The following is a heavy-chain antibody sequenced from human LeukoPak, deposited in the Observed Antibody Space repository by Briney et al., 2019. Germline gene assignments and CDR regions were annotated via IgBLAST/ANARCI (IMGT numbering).Heavy chain of an antibody. CDR1: GGSISSYY. Sequence: SETLSLTCTVSGGSISSYYWSWIRQPAGKGLEWIGRIYTSGSTNCNPSLKSRVTMSVDTSKNQFSLKLSSVTAADTAVYYCARASRDGGSARINWFDPWGQGTLVTVSS. D-gene: IGHD2-15*01. CDR3: ARASRDGGSARINWFDP. CDR2: IYTSGST. J-gene: IGHJ5*02. V-gene: IGHV4-4*07.